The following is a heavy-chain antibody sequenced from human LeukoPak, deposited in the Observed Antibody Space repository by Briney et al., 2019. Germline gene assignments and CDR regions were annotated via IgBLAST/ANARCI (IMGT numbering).Heavy chain of an antibody. CDR2: INPTGGST. Sequence: ASVKVSCKASGYTFTSYYMHWVRQAPGQGLEWMGLINPTGGSTGYAQKFQGRVTMTRNTSISTAYMELSSLRSEDTAVYYCARGQWLALYDYWGQGTLVTVSS. CDR3: ARGQWLALYDY. J-gene: IGHJ4*02. D-gene: IGHD6-19*01. CDR1: GYTFTSYY. V-gene: IGHV1-46*01.